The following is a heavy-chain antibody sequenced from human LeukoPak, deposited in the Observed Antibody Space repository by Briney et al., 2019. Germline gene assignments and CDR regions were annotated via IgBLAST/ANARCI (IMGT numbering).Heavy chain of an antibody. Sequence: GGSLRLSCAASGFTFSSYEMNWVRQAPGKGLEYVSAVSSNGGSTYYANSVKGRFTISRDNSKNTLYLQMGSLRPEDMAVYYCARGSPPKTVVANYFDYWGQGTLVTVSS. D-gene: IGHD2-15*01. CDR1: GFTFSSYE. CDR2: VSSNGGST. CDR3: ARGSPPKTVVANYFDY. J-gene: IGHJ4*02. V-gene: IGHV3-64*01.